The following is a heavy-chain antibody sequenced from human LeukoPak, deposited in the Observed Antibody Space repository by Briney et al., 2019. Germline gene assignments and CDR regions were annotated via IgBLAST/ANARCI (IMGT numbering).Heavy chain of an antibody. D-gene: IGHD2-2*01. Sequence: PSETLSLTCTVSGGSISSGDYYWRWIRQPPGKGLEWIGYIYHSGSTYYNPSLKSRVTISVDTSKNQFSLKLSSVTAADTAVYYCARDQVIVPAVDYWGQGTLVTVSS. CDR2: IYHSGST. CDR1: GGSISSGDYY. CDR3: ARDQVIVPAVDY. V-gene: IGHV4-30-4*08. J-gene: IGHJ4*02.